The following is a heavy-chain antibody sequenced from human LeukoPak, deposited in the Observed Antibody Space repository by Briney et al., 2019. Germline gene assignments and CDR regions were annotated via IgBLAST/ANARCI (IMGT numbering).Heavy chain of an antibody. CDR3: VRASGSFDY. CDR2: IWSDGSNK. Sequence: QPGGSLRLSCAASGFTFSDYGIHWVRRAPGKGLEWVAVIWSDGSNKYYADSVKGRFTISRDNSRKTLYLQMNSLRAEDTAVYYCVRASGSFDYWGQGTLVTVSS. D-gene: IGHD3-10*01. CDR1: GFTFSDYG. V-gene: IGHV3-33*01. J-gene: IGHJ4*02.